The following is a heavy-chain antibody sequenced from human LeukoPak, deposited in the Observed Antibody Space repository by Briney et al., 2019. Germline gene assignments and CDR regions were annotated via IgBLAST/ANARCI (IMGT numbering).Heavy chain of an antibody. CDR2: IRYDGSNK. J-gene: IGHJ4*02. CDR3: ARLRDSRDVYFDY. CDR1: GFTFSSYG. Sequence: GGSLRLSCAASGFTFSSYGMHWVRQAPGKGLEWVAFIRYDGSNKYYADSVKGRLTISRDNSKNTLYLQMNSLRAEDTAVYYCARLRDSRDVYFDYWGQGTLVTVSS. D-gene: IGHD6-13*01. V-gene: IGHV3-30*02.